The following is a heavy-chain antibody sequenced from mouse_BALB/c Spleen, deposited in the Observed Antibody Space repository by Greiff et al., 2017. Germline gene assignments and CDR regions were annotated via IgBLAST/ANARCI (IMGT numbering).Heavy chain of an antibody. CDR1: GFNIKDYY. Sequence: VQLQQSGAELVRPGALVKLSCKASGFNIKDYYMHWVKQRPEQGLEWIGWIDPENGNTIYDPKFQGKASITADTSSNTAYLQLSSLTSEDTAVYYCAFYDYYAMDYWGQGTSVTVSS. J-gene: IGHJ4*01. V-gene: IGHV14-1*02. D-gene: IGHD2-3*01. CDR2: IDPENGNT. CDR3: AFYDYYAMDY.